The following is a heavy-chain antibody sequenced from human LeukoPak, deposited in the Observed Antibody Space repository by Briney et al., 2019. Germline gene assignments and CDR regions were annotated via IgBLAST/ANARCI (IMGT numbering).Heavy chain of an antibody. CDR3: AKLGGIPGQH. D-gene: IGHD2-15*01. CDR2: ISGSGDST. CDR1: GFTFSSYA. V-gene: IGHV3-23*01. J-gene: IGHJ1*01. Sequence: GGSLRLSCAASGFTFSSYAMSWVRQAPGKGLEWVSTISGSGDSTYYADSVKGRFTISRDNSKNTPYLQMNILRAEDTAVYYCAKLGGIPGQHWGQGTLVTVSS.